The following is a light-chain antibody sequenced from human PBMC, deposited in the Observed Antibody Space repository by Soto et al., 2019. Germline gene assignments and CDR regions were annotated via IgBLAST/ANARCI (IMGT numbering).Light chain of an antibody. CDR1: QNIGSSY. J-gene: IGKJ1*01. CDR2: DAR. V-gene: IGKV3-20*01. Sequence: EVVLTQSPGILSLSPGERATLSCRASQNIGSSYLAWYQQKSGQAPRLVIYDARNRAKGIPDRFSGSGSGTDFTLTISKLEPEDCAVYYCQQFGSSPETFGQGTKVEIK. CDR3: QQFGSSPET.